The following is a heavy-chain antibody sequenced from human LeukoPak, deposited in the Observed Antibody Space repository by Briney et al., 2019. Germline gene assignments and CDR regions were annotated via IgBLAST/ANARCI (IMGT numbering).Heavy chain of an antibody. CDR3: AKGPGWGQWHSYYYYMDV. Sequence: ASVTVSCKAPGYTFTGYYMHWVRQAPGQGLEWMGWMNPNSGNTGYAQKFQGRVTMTRNTSISTAYMELSSLRSEDTAVYYCAKGPGWGQWHSYYYYMDVWGKGTTVTISS. CDR2: MNPNSGNT. J-gene: IGHJ6*03. V-gene: IGHV1-8*02. D-gene: IGHD6-19*01. CDR1: GYTFTGYY.